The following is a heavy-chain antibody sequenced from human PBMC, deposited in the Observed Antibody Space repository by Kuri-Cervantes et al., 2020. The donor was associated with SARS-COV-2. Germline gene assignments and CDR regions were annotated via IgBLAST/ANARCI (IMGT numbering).Heavy chain of an antibody. CDR3: ASFGGGDYDFWSGYYPSN. CDR2: IYSGGHT. V-gene: IGHV3-66*02. J-gene: IGHJ4*02. D-gene: IGHD3-3*01. CDR1: GFTVSTNY. Sequence: GESLKISCAVSGFTVSTNYMSWVRQAPGKGLEWVSLIYSGGHTDYAESVKGRFTISRDNSRNTVYLQMNSLRTEDTAVYYCASFGGGDYDFWSGYYPSNWGQGTLVTVSS.